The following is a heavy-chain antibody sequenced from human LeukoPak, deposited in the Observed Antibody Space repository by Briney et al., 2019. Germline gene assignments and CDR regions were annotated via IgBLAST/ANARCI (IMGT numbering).Heavy chain of an antibody. CDR1: GGSFSDYY. Sequence: SETLSLTCAVYGGSFSDYYWSWIRQPPGKGLEWIGSVYYSGSTNYNPSLKSRVTISVDTSKKQFSLTLNSVTAADTAVYYCATSSRVYDTSGYYRNYFDYWGQGTLVTV. CDR3: ATSSRVYDTSGYYRNYFDY. V-gene: IGHV4-34*01. CDR2: VYYSGST. D-gene: IGHD3-22*01. J-gene: IGHJ4*02.